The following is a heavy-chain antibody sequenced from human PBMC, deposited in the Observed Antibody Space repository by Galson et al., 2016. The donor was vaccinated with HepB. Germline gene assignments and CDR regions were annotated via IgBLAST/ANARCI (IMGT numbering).Heavy chain of an antibody. CDR2: IDWDDGK. V-gene: IGHV2-70*04. CDR1: GFSLSTTGMR. J-gene: IGHJ4*02. Sequence: PALVKPTQTLTLTCTFSGFSLSTTGMRVSWIRQPPGKALEWLARIDWDDGKFYSTSLKTRLTISKDSSKNQVVLTMTNMDPVDTATYYCARIGGIVADYYFDFWGQGTLVTVSS. D-gene: IGHD6-13*01. CDR3: ARIGGIVADYYFDF.